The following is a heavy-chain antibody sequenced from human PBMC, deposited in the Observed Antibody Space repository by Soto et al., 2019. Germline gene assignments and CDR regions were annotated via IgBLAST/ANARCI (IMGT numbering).Heavy chain of an antibody. J-gene: IGHJ5*01. CDR1: GIIVKSNY. D-gene: IGHD2-21*01. Sequence: EVQLVESGGGLVQPGGSLRLSCAASGIIVKSNYMNWVRQAPGKGLEWVSIIYSGGSTYYADSVKGRFTISRHDSKDTLYLQMSSLRSEDTATYYCASGVFGQPDSWGKGTLVIVSS. V-gene: IGHV3-53*04. CDR3: ASGVFGQPDS. CDR2: IYSGGST.